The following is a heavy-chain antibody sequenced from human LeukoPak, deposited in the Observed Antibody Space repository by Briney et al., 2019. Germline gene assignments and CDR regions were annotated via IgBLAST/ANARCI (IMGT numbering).Heavy chain of an antibody. CDR2: VDPEDGET. D-gene: IGHD5-18*01. CDR3: ATVRGYSYGYAY. V-gene: IGHV1-69-2*01. Sequence: GATVKISCKASGYTFTDHYMHWVQQAPGKGLEWMGRVDPEDGETIYAEKFQGRVTITADTSTDTAYMELSSLRSEDTAVYYRATVRGYSYGYAYWGQGTLVTVSS. J-gene: IGHJ4*02. CDR1: GYTFTDHY.